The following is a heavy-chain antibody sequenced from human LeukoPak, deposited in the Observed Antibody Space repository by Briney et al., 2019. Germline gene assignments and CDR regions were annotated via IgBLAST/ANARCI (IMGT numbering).Heavy chain of an antibody. Sequence: GGSLRLSCAASGFTFSSYAMSWVRQAPGKGLEWVSTITGSGGTAYYADSVKGRFTISRDNSKNTLYLQMNSLRAEDTAVYYCAKEYYYYDSSGYYQYFDYWGQGTLVTVSS. CDR1: GFTFSSYA. V-gene: IGHV3-23*01. J-gene: IGHJ4*02. CDR3: AKEYYYYDSSGYYQYFDY. D-gene: IGHD3-22*01. CDR2: ITGSGGTA.